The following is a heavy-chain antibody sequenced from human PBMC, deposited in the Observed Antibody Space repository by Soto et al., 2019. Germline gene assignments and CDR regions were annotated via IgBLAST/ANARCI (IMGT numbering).Heavy chain of an antibody. Sequence: QVQLVQSGAEVKKPGSSVKVSCKASGVTFSSYAISWVRQAPGQGLEWMGGIIPISDTTNYAQKFQGRVTSTADESTSTADMELSSLRSEDTAVYYCARSQGSSTSLEIYYYYYYGMEVWGQGTTVTVSS. CDR3: ARSQGSSTSLEIYYYYYYGMEV. D-gene: IGHD2-2*01. CDR2: IIPISDTT. CDR1: GVTFSSYA. J-gene: IGHJ6*02. V-gene: IGHV1-69*01.